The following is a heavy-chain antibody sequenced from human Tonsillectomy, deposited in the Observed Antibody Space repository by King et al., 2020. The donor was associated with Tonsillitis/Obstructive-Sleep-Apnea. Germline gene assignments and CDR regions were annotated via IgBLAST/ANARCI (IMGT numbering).Heavy chain of an antibody. CDR1: GFTVSTSY. J-gene: IGHJ4*02. D-gene: IGHD6-19*01. CDR3: ARADGYSSGWDFDF. Sequence: VQLVESGGGLIQPGGSLRLSCAASGFTVSTSYMSWVRQAPGKGLEWVSFIYSGGDTYYADSVKGRFTISRDISKNTLYLQMNSLRAEDTALYFCARADGYSSGWDFDFWGQGTLVTVSS. CDR2: IYSGGDT. V-gene: IGHV3-53*01.